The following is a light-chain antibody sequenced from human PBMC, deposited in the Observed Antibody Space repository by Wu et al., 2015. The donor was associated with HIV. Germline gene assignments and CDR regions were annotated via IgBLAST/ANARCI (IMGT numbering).Light chain of an antibody. V-gene: IGKV3-15*01. Sequence: EIVMTQSPATLSVSPGERATLSCRVSQSVSSNLAWYQQKPGQAPRLLIYGASTRATGIPARLSGSGSGTEFTLTISSLQSEDFAVYYCQQYNNWPPVSFGQGTKLEVK. J-gene: IGKJ2*03. CDR1: QSVSSN. CDR2: GAS. CDR3: QQYNNWPPVS.